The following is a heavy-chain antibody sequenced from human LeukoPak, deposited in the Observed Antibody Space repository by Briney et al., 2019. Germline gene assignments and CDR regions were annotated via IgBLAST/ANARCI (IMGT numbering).Heavy chain of an antibody. CDR3: ARGLGYCTSTTCLLPFDY. CDR1: GFTVSTYY. J-gene: IGHJ4*02. Sequence: GGSLRLSCAASGFTVSTYYMTWLRQAPGKGLECVSVNSGGSTYYADSVEGRFTVSRDNSKNTLYLQMNSLRAEDTAMYYCARGLGYCTSTTCLLPFDYWGQGTLVTVSS. D-gene: IGHD2-2*01. CDR2: NSGGST. V-gene: IGHV3-53*01.